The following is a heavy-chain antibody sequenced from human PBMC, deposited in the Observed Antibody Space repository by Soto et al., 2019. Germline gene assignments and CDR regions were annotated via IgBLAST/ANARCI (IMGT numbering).Heavy chain of an antibody. J-gene: IGHJ2*01. V-gene: IGHV3-23*01. CDR3: AKIGDPTYGNWYFDL. CDR1: GFTFSSYA. Sequence: EVQLLESGGGLVQPGGSLRLSCAASGFTFSSYAMSWVRQAPGKGLEWVSAISGDASNRFYTDSVRGRFTISRDNSKNALYMQVNSLTAEDTAVYYCAKIGDPTYGNWYFDLWGRGTLITVSS. D-gene: IGHD1-26*01. CDR2: ISGDASNR.